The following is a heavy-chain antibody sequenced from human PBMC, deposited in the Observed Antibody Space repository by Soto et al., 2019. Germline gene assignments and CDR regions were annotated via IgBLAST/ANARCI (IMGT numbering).Heavy chain of an antibody. CDR1: GFTFSNAW. CDR3: TRDVLWFGELLSLSYGMDV. CDR2: IKSKTYGGTT. V-gene: IGHV3-15*01. Sequence: GGSLRLSCAASGFTFSNAWMSWVRQATGKGLEWVGRIKSKTYGGTTDFAAPVKGRFTISRYDSKNTLYLQMNSLKTKYTAVYYCTRDVLWFGELLSLSYGMDVWGQGTTVTV. J-gene: IGHJ6*02. D-gene: IGHD3-10*01.